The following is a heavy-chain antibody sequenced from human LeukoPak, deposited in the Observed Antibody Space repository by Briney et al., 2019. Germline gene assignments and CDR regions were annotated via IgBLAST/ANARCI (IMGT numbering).Heavy chain of an antibody. CDR3: AREDDDWGPNTFDL. J-gene: IGHJ3*01. Sequence: GGSLRLSCAASGFTFSDCSMNWVRQAPGKGPEWLSYIVSSSHVTHYADSVMGRFTISRDNAKSSLYLQVDSLRTDDTAVYYCAREDDDWGPNTFDLWGPGTKVTVS. CDR1: GFTFSDCS. V-gene: IGHV3-48*01. CDR2: IVSSSHVT. D-gene: IGHD7-27*01.